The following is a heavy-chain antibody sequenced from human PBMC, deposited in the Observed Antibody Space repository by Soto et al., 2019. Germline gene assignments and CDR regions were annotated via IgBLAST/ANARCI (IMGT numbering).Heavy chain of an antibody. V-gene: IGHV5-51*01. CDR3: ARGSDDAFDI. CDR2: IYPGDSDT. CDR1: GYSFTSYW. Sequence: GEPMRISCRGSGYSFTSYWIGWVRQMTGKGLEWMGIIYPGDSDTRYSPSFQGQVTISADKSISTAYLQWSSLKASDTAMYYCARGSDDAFDIWGQGTMVTVSS. J-gene: IGHJ3*02.